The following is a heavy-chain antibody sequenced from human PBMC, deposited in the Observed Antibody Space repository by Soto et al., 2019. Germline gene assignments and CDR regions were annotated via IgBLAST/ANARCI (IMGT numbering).Heavy chain of an antibody. V-gene: IGHV3-30*18. CDR3: AKDRGHSYGIFDY. J-gene: IGHJ4*02. D-gene: IGHD5-18*01. CDR1: GSTFSSYG. Sequence: GGSLRLSCAASGSTFSSYGMHWVRQAPGKGLEWVAVISYDGSNKYYADSVKGRFTISRDNSKNTLYLQMDSLRAEDTAVYHCAKDRGHSYGIFDYWGRGTLVTVSS. CDR2: ISYDGSNK.